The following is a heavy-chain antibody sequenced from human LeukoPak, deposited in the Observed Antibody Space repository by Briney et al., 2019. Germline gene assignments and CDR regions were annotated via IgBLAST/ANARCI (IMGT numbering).Heavy chain of an antibody. CDR1: GGSISSYY. V-gene: IGHV4-4*07. D-gene: IGHD6-19*01. CDR3: AREQRYSEAVAGRRLDY. Sequence: SETLSLTCTVPGGSISSYYWSWIRQPAGKGLEWIGRIYTSGSTNYNPSLKSRVTMSVDTSKNQFSLKLSSVTAADTAVYYCAREQRYSEAVAGRRLDYWGQGTLVTVSS. J-gene: IGHJ4*02. CDR2: IYTSGST.